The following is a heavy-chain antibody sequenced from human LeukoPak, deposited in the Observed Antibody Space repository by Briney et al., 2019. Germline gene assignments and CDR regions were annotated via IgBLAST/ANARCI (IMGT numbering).Heavy chain of an antibody. CDR3: ARSEFEAFDM. V-gene: IGHV3-21*01. D-gene: IGHD3-10*01. CDR1: GFIFSYYS. CDR2: INSNSNYM. Sequence: GGSLRLSCAASGFIFSYYSMNWVRQAPGKGLEWVSSINSNSNYMSYADSVKGRFTISRDNAKNSLYLQMTSLRAEDTAVYDCARSEFEAFDMWGQGTMVTVSS. J-gene: IGHJ3*02.